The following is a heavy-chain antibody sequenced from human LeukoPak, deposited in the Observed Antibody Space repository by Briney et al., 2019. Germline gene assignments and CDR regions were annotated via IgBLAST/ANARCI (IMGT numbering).Heavy chain of an antibody. J-gene: IGHJ6*03. CDR1: GGSISSYY. D-gene: IGHD3-10*01. Sequence: SETLSLTCTVSGGSISSYYWSWIRQPAGKGLEWIGRIYTSGSTNYNPSLKSRVTMSVDTSKNQFSLKLSSVTAADTAVYYCARDHFYGSGSYYYYMDVWGKGTTVTVSS. CDR2: IYTSGST. V-gene: IGHV4-4*07. CDR3: ARDHFYGSGSYYYYMDV.